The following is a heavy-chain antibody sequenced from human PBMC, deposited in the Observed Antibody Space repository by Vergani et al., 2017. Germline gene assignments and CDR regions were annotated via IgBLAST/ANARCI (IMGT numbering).Heavy chain of an antibody. V-gene: IGHV5-10-1*03. CDR1: GYSFTSYW. D-gene: IGHD2-15*01. J-gene: IGHJ4*02. Sequence: EVPLVQSGAEVKKSGESLKISCKGSGYSFTSYWISWVRQMPGKGLEWMGRIDPSDSYTNYSPSFEGHVTISADKSITTAYLQWNSLKASDSAMYYCARVGSGLIDYWGQGTLVTVSS. CDR3: ARVGSGLIDY. CDR2: IDPSDSYT.